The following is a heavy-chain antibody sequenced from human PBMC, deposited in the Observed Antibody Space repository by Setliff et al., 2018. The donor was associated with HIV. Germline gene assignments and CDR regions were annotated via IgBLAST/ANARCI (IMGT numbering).Heavy chain of an antibody. J-gene: IGHJ4*02. CDR3: ARDGHLYGQPFDY. V-gene: IGHV3-7*03. D-gene: IGHD3-10*01. CDR1: GFTFTSYW. Sequence: GGSLRLSCAASGFTFTSYWMIWVRQAPGKGLEWVANINQDGNEKNYVDSVKGRFTISRDNTKNSLHLQLDSLSAEDAAVYFCARDGHLYGQPFDYWGQGALVTVSS. CDR2: INQDGNEK.